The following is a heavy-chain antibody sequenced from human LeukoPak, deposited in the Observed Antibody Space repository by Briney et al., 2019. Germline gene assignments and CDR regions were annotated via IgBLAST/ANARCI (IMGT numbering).Heavy chain of an antibody. D-gene: IGHD3-10*01. J-gene: IGHJ3*02. V-gene: IGHV4-39*01. CDR1: GGSISSSSYY. CDR3: ASRSPSLFDAFDI. Sequence: SETLSLTCTVSGGSISSSSYYWGWIRQPPGKGLEWIGSIYYSGSTYYNPSLKSRVTISVDTSKNQFSLKLSSVTAADTAVYYCASRSPSLFDAFDIWGQGTMVTVSS. CDR2: IYYSGST.